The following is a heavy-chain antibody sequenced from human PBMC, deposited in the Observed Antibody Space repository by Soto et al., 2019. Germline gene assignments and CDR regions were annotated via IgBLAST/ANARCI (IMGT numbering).Heavy chain of an antibody. Sequence: QVQLVQSGAEVKKPGASVKVSCKASGYTFISYGISWVRQAPGQGLEWMGWISAYNGNTNYAQKLQGRVTMTTDTSTSTAYMELRSLRSDDTAVYYCARGKGSGYCSGGSCYPVYYYYGMDVWGQGTTVTVSS. CDR2: ISAYNGNT. CDR3: ARGKGSGYCSGGSCYPVYYYYGMDV. J-gene: IGHJ6*02. D-gene: IGHD2-15*01. V-gene: IGHV1-18*04. CDR1: GYTFISYG.